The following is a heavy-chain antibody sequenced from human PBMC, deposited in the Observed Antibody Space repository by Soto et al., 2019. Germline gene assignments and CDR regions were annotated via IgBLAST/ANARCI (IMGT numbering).Heavy chain of an antibody. CDR1: GYTFTSYG. Sequence: QVQLVQSGAEVKKPGASVKVSCKASGYTFTSYGISWVRQAPGQGLEWMGWISAYNGNTNYAQKLQGRVTMTTDTSTNTAYMELRSLRADDTAVYYCAREFSGSYPPVDAFDIWGQGTMVTVSS. D-gene: IGHD1-26*01. V-gene: IGHV1-18*01. J-gene: IGHJ3*02. CDR3: AREFSGSYPPVDAFDI. CDR2: ISAYNGNT.